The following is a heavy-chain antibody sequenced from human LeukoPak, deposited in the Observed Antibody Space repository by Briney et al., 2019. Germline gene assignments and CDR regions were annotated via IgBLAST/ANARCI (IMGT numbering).Heavy chain of an antibody. V-gene: IGHV4-39*07. CDR3: ARVVDGYNYREKLSREAHLDY. CDR1: GGSISSGDYY. D-gene: IGHD5-24*01. CDR2: INHSGST. J-gene: IGHJ4*02. Sequence: SETLSLTCTVSGGSISSGDYYWSWIRQPPGKGLEWIGEINHSGSTNYNPSLKSRVTISVDTSKNQFSLKLSSVTAADTAVYYCARVVDGYNYREKLSREAHLDYWGQGTLVTVSS.